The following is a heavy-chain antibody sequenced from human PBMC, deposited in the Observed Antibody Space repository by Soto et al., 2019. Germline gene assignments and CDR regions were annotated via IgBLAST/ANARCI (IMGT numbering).Heavy chain of an antibody. CDR2: ISAYNRNT. CDR3: ARVRDQWLVHDFHY. D-gene: IGHD6-19*01. V-gene: IGHV1-18*01. J-gene: IGHJ4*02. CDR1: GYTFTSYG. Sequence: ASVKASCKASGYTFTSYGISWVRQAPGKGLGWMGWISAYNRNTNYAQKLQGRVTMTTDTSTSTAYMELRSLRSDDTAVYYCARVRDQWLVHDFHYWGQGTLVTAPQ.